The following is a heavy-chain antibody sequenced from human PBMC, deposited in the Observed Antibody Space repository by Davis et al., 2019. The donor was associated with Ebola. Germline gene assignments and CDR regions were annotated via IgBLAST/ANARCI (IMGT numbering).Heavy chain of an antibody. CDR3: AKDLAVAGTGGYFDY. CDR2: ISYDGSNK. CDR1: GFTFSSYG. V-gene: IGHV3-30*18. J-gene: IGHJ4*02. D-gene: IGHD6-19*01. Sequence: PGGSLRLSCAASGFTFSSYGMHWVRQAPGKGLEWVAVISYDGSNKYYADSVKGRFTISRDNSKNTLYLQMNSLRAEDTAVYYCAKDLAVAGTGGYFDYWGQGTLVTVSS.